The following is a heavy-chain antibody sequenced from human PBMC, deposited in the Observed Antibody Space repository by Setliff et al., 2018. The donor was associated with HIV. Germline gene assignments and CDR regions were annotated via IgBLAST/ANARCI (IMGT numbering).Heavy chain of an antibody. CDR3: ARAGSYGWDY. D-gene: IGHD5-18*01. CDR2: IYYSGST. CDR1: GGSISSFY. V-gene: IGHV4-59*01. J-gene: IGHJ4*02. Sequence: PSETLSLTCTVSGGSISSFYWTWIRQPPGKGLEWIGYIYYSGSTNYNPSLKSRLTISVDTSKNQVSLKLSSVTAADTAVHYCARAGSYGWDYWGQGTLVTVSS.